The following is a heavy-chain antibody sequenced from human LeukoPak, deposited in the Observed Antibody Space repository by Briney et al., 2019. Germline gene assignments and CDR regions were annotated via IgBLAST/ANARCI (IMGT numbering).Heavy chain of an antibody. CDR3: AGNLXVVTXXXDY. V-gene: IGHV1-24*01. CDR1: LXXXS. Sequence: LXXXSMHWVRQAPGKGXEWXGGFDPEDGETIYAQKFQGRVTMTEDTSTDTAYMELSSRRYEDTAVYYCAGNLXVVTXXXDYWGQGTXVTVSS. D-gene: IGHD2-21*02. CDR2: FDPEDGET. J-gene: IGHJ4*02.